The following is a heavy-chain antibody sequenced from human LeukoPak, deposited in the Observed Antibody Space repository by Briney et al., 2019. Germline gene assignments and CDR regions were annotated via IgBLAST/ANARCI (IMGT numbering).Heavy chain of an antibody. V-gene: IGHV3-43*01. CDR1: GSTFDDYT. J-gene: IGHJ4*02. D-gene: IGHD1-7*01. CDR3: ARDKTGTGIDY. CDR2: ISWDGVTT. Sequence: GGSLRLSCAASGSTFDDYTMHWVRQAPGKGLEWVSLISWDGVTTYYAHSVKGRFTISRDSSKNSLFLQMNSLRTEDTALYYCARDKTGTGIDYWGQGTLVTVSS.